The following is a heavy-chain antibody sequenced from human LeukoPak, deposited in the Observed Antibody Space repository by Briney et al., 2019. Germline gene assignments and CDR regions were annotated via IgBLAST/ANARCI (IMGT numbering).Heavy chain of an antibody. J-gene: IGHJ4*02. V-gene: IGHV3-23*01. Sequence: PGGSLRLSCVASGFTFSSYAMSWVRQAPGRGLEWVSSINGSGAETWYTDSVKGRFTISTDNSKNTLYLQMNSLRAEDTAVYHCAKDYRGSDPMFDYWGQGTLVTVSS. CDR2: INGSGAET. CDR1: GFTFSSYA. CDR3: AKDYRGSDPMFDY. D-gene: IGHD3-10*01.